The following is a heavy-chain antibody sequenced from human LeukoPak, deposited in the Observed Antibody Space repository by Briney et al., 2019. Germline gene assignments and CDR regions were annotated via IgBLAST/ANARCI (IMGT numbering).Heavy chain of an antibody. Sequence: GSLKLSCAASGFTFSDSAMHWVRQASGKGLEWVGRIRSKANSYATAYAASVKGRFTISRDDSKNTAYLQMNSLRAEDTAVYYCVKSSGDWEWGQGTLVTVSS. J-gene: IGHJ4*02. CDR1: GFTFSDSA. CDR3: VKSSGDWE. D-gene: IGHD2-21*02. V-gene: IGHV3-73*01. CDR2: IRSKANSYAT.